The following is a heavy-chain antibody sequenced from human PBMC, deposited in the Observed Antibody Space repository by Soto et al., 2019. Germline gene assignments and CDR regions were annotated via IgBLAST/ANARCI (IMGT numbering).Heavy chain of an antibody. CDR3: ARDLEGAAEPHFDY. D-gene: IGHD1-26*01. CDR1: GGSISSSSYY. Sequence: SETLSLTCTVSGGSISSSSYYWGWIRQPPGKGLEWIGSIYYSGSTYYNPSLKSRVTISVDTSKNQFSLKLSSVTAADTAVYYCARDLEGAAEPHFDYWGQGTLVTVSS. V-gene: IGHV4-39*07. J-gene: IGHJ4*02. CDR2: IYYSGST.